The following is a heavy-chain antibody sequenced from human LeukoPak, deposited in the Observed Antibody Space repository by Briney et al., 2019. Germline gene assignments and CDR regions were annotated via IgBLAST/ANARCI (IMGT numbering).Heavy chain of an antibody. V-gene: IGHV3-21*01. Sequence: GGSLRLSCAASGFTFSSYSMNWVRQAPGKGLEWVSSISSSSSYIYYADSVKGRFTISRDNAKNSLYLQMNSLRAEDTAVYYCARDPAAINFDYWGQGTLVTASS. J-gene: IGHJ4*02. CDR2: ISSSSSYI. CDR3: ARDPAAINFDY. CDR1: GFTFSSYS. D-gene: IGHD5-12*01.